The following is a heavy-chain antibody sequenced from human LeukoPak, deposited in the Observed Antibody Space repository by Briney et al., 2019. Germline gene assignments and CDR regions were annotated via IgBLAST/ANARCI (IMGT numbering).Heavy chain of an antibody. CDR3: ARAFDTSWDYYYMDV. J-gene: IGHJ6*03. CDR1: GFTFSTYS. Sequence: PGGSLRLSCAASGFTFSTYSMNWVRQAPGKGLEWVASISSRSKHIYHASSVKGRFTISRDDAKNSLYLQMNSLRADDTAVYYCARAFDTSWDYYYMDVWGKGTTVTVFS. D-gene: IGHD2-2*01. V-gene: IGHV3-21*06. CDR2: ISSRSKHI.